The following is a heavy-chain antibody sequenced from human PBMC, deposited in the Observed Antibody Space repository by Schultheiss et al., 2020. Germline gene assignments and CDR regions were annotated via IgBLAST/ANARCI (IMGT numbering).Heavy chain of an antibody. D-gene: IGHD3-22*01. Sequence: SETLSLTCTVSGGSIGTYYWSWIRQPPGKGLEWIGNIYYSGSTNYNPSLKSRVTISVDTSKNQFSLKLSSVTAADTAVYYCAAYSSGYYYDWFDPWGQGTLVTVSS. J-gene: IGHJ5*02. V-gene: IGHV4-59*01. CDR3: AAYSSGYYYDWFDP. CDR2: IYYSGST. CDR1: GGSIGTYY.